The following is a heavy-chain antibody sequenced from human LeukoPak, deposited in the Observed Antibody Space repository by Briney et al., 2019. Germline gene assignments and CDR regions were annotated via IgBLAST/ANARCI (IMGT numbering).Heavy chain of an antibody. J-gene: IGHJ4*02. D-gene: IGHD3-22*01. CDR1: GYTFTSYG. CDR3: ARDILVPTYYYDSSGYYYRGY. Sequence: ASVKVSCKASGYTFTSYGISWVRQAPGQGLEWMGWISAYNGNTNYAQKLQGRVTMTTDTSTSTAYMELRSLRSDDTAVYYCARDILVPTYYYDSSGYYYRGYWGQGTLVTVSS. V-gene: IGHV1-18*01. CDR2: ISAYNGNT.